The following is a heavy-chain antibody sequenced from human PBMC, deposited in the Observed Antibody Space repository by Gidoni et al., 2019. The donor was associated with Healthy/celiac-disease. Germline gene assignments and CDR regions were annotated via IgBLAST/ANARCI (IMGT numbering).Heavy chain of an antibody. CDR1: GFTFDDYA. Sequence: EVQLVESGGGLVQPGRSLRLSCAASGFTFDDYAMHWVRQAPGKGLEWVSGISWNSGSIGYADSVKGRFTISRDNAKNSLYLQMNSLRAEDTALYYCAKDTQWELGNDAFDIWGQGTMVTVSS. V-gene: IGHV3-9*01. J-gene: IGHJ3*02. CDR2: ISWNSGSI. D-gene: IGHD1-26*01. CDR3: AKDTQWELGNDAFDI.